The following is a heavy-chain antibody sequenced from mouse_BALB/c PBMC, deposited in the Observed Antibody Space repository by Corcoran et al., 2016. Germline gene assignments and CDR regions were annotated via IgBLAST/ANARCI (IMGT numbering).Heavy chain of an antibody. CDR1: GFNIKDNY. CDR2: IDPANGNT. V-gene: IGHV14-3*02. J-gene: IGHJ3*01. CDR3: ADSAWFAY. Sequence: EVQLQQSGAEIVKPGASVKLSCTASGFNIKDNYMHWVKQRPEQGLEWLGRIDPANGNTKYDPKFQGKATIPADTSSNTAYLQLSSLTSEDTAVYYCADSAWFAYGGQGTLVTVSA.